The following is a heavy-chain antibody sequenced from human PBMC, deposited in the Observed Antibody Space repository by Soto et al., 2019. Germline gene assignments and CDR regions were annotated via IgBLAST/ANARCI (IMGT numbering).Heavy chain of an antibody. Sequence: QVQLVQSGAEVKKPGASVKVSCKASGYTFTXYXXXXXXXXXXXXLEWMGWINAGNGNTKYSQKFQGRVTITRDTXXXXXXXXXXXXXXXXXXXXXXXNXXXXXXTIAYWGQGTLVTVYS. CDR1: GYTFTXYX. CDR2: INAGNGNT. V-gene: IGHV1-3*01. J-gene: IGHJ4*02. D-gene: IGHD2-2*02. CDR3: XNXXXXXXTIAY.